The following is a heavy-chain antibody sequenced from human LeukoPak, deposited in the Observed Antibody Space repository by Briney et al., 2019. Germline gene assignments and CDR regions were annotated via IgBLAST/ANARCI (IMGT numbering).Heavy chain of an antibody. V-gene: IGHV1-2*06. J-gene: IGHJ4*02. Sequence: ASVKVSCKASGYTFTGYHIHWVRQAPGQGLEWMGRINPYSGDTNFAQKFQGRVTMTRDTSITTAYMDLSSLTPDDTAVYFCARDEGSLTRSWYTGYWGQGTQLTVSS. CDR2: INPYSGDT. D-gene: IGHD6-13*01. CDR1: GYTFTGYH. CDR3: ARDEGSLTRSWYTGY.